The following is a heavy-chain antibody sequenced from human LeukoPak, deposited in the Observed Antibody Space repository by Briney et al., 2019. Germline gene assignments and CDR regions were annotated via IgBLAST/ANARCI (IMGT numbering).Heavy chain of an antibody. CDR3: ATAAYCSSTSCHLGGGNWFDP. CDR1: GYTFTSYD. J-gene: IGHJ5*02. V-gene: IGHV1-8*01. CDR2: MNPNSGNT. D-gene: IGHD2-2*01. Sequence: ASVKVSCKASGYTFTSYDINWVRQATGQGLEWMGWMNPNSGNTGYPQKFQGRVTMTRNTSISTAYMELSSLRSEDTAVYYCATAAYCSSTSCHLGGGNWFDPWGQGTLVTVSS.